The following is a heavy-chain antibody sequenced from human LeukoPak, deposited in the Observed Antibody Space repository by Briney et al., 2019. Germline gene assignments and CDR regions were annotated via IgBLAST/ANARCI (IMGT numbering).Heavy chain of an antibody. CDR1: GFTFSSYA. V-gene: IGHV3-30*04. Sequence: GGSLRLSCAASGFTFSSYAMHWVRQAPGKGLEWVAVISYDGSNKYYADSVKGRFTISRDNSKNTLYLQMNSLRAEDTAVYYCAKDGGRGYSSSWYYFDYWGQGTLVTVSS. CDR3: AKDGGRGYSSSWYYFDY. CDR2: ISYDGSNK. J-gene: IGHJ4*02. D-gene: IGHD6-13*01.